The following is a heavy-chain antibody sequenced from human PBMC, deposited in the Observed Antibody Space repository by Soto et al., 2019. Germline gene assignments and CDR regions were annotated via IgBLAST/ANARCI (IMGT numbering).Heavy chain of an antibody. D-gene: IGHD5-18*01. Sequence: SETLSLTCTVSGGSISSSSYYWGWIRQPPGKGLEWIGSIYYSGSTYYNPSLKSRVTISVDTSKNQFSLKLSSVTAADTAVYYCARPKGYSYGPVDYWGQGTLVTVSA. J-gene: IGHJ4*02. CDR2: IYYSGST. CDR3: ARPKGYSYGPVDY. CDR1: GGSISSSSYY. V-gene: IGHV4-39*01.